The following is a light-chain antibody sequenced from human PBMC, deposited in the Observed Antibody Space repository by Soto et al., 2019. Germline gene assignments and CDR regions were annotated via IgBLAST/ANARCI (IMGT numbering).Light chain of an antibody. J-gene: IGKJ4*01. Sequence: EIVLTQSPGTLSLSPGERATLSCRASQSVYSSYLAWYQQKPGQAPRLLIFGASSRATAIPDRFSGSGSGTDFTLTISRLEPEDFAVYFCQQYGSSPLTFGGGTKVEIK. V-gene: IGKV3-20*01. CDR1: QSVYSSY. CDR2: GAS. CDR3: QQYGSSPLT.